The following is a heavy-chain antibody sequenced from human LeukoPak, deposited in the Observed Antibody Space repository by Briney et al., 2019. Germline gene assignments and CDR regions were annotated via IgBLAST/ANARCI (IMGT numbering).Heavy chain of an antibody. CDR1: GVSISSSSYY. D-gene: IGHD3-10*01. V-gene: IGHV4-39*07. CDR2: IYYSGST. J-gene: IGHJ4*02. CDR3: ARDYLVARFGAPGGYNYFDY. Sequence: SETLSLTCTVSGVSISSSSYYWGWIRQPLGKGLEWIGSIYYSGSTYYNPSLKSRVTISVDTSKNQFSLKLSSVTAADTAVYYCARDYLVARFGAPGGYNYFDYWGQGTLVTVSS.